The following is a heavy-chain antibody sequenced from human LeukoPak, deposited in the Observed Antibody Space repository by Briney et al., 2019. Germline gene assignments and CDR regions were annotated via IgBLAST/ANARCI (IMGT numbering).Heavy chain of an antibody. V-gene: IGHV3-23*01. CDR1: GFTCSTYV. J-gene: IGHJ5*01. Sequence: PGGSLRLSCAASGFTCSTYVMSWVRQAPGKGLEWLSLILHNGDSTYYADSVKGRFTISRDNSENTLYLQMDSLRAEDTAVYYCAKLRVLSSSSENNWFDSWGQGTLVTVYS. CDR2: ILHNGDST. CDR3: AKLRVLSSSSENNWFDS. D-gene: IGHD6-6*01.